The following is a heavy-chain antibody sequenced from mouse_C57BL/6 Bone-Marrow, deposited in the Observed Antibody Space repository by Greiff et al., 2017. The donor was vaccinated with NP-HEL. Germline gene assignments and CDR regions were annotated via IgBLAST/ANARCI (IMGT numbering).Heavy chain of an antibody. CDR3: VRHYYYGSSYWYFDV. J-gene: IGHJ1*03. CDR2: IRSKSNNYAT. CDR1: GFSFNTYA. V-gene: IGHV10-1*01. Sequence: GGGLVQPKGSLKLSCAASGFSFNTYAMNWVRQAPGKGLEWVARIRSKSNNYATYYADSVKDRFTISRDDSESMLYLQMNNLKTEDTAMYYCVRHYYYGSSYWYFDVWGTGTTVTVSS. D-gene: IGHD1-1*01.